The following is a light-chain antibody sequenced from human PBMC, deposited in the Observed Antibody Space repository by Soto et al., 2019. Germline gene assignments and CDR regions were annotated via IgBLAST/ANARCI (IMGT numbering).Light chain of an antibody. CDR1: QDIRNY. Sequence: DIQMTQSPSSLSASVGDTVTIACRASQDIRNYLAWYQQKPGKAPKLLIYAASTLQSRVPSRFSGSGSWTDFTLTISNLQPEDFATYYCQKYNDDPPLTFGGGTKVDMK. CDR3: QKYNDDPPLT. J-gene: IGKJ4*01. V-gene: IGKV1-27*01. CDR2: AAS.